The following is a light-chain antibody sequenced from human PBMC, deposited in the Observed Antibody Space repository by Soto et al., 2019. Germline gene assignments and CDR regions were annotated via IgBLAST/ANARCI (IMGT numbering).Light chain of an antibody. V-gene: IGKV1-33*01. J-gene: IGKJ3*01. Sequence: DIQLTQSPSSLSASVGDRVTITCQASQGINNYLNWYQQKSGKPPKLLIYDASNLEAGVPSRFRGSGSGTDFILSISSLQPDDVATYYCQQYESLPPRFGPGTTVELK. CDR3: QQYESLPPR. CDR2: DAS. CDR1: QGINNY.